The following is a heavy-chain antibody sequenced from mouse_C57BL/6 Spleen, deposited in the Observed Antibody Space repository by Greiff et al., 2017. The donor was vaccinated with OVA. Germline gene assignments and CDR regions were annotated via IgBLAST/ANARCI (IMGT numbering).Heavy chain of an antibody. Sequence: VQLQQSGPGLVQPSQSLSITCTVSGFSLTSYGVHWVRRSPGKGLEWLGVIWSGGSTDYNAAFISRLSISKDNSKSQVFFKMNSLQADDTAIYYCARGFVTTVVATRAMDYWGQGTSVTVSS. J-gene: IGHJ4*01. D-gene: IGHD1-1*01. CDR2: IWSGGST. V-gene: IGHV2-2*01. CDR1: GFSLTSYG. CDR3: ARGFVTTVVATRAMDY.